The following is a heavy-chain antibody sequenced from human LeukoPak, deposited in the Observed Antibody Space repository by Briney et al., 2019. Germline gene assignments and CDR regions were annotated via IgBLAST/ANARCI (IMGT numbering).Heavy chain of an antibody. CDR1: GGTFTSYA. CDR2: IIPISGTT. Sequence: SVKVSCKTSGGTFTSYAITWVRQAPGQGLEWMGKIIPISGTTNYAQKFQGRVTFTADESTSTAYMELSGLRSEDTALYYCARKLRLGGNWLDPWGQGTLVTASS. CDR3: ARKLRLGGNWLDP. D-gene: IGHD1-26*01. J-gene: IGHJ5*02. V-gene: IGHV1-69*13.